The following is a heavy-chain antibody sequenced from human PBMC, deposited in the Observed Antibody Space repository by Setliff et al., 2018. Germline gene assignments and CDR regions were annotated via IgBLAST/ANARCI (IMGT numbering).Heavy chain of an antibody. CDR3: ARLTPETDFDY. Sequence: PGESLKISCKGSGYSFTTYWIDWVRQMPGKGLEWMGIIYPGDSDTRYSPSFQGQVTISADKSISTAYLQLSSLKASDTAIYYCARLTPETDFDYWGPGTLVTGSS. CDR1: GYSFTTYW. V-gene: IGHV5-51*01. D-gene: IGHD2-15*01. J-gene: IGHJ4*02. CDR2: IYPGDSDT.